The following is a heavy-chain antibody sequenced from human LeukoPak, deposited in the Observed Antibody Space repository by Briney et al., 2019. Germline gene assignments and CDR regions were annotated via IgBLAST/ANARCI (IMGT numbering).Heavy chain of an antibody. D-gene: IGHD1-26*01. CDR3: ARAPRSGSYT. CDR1: GFTFSNFW. CDR2: IKQDETEK. J-gene: IGHJ4*02. Sequence: GGSLRLSCTASGFTFSNFWMGWVRQAPGKGLEWVANIKQDETEKFYLGSVKGRFTISRDNAKNSLYLQMNSLRAEDTAVYYCARAPRSGSYTWGQGTLVTVSS. V-gene: IGHV3-7*01.